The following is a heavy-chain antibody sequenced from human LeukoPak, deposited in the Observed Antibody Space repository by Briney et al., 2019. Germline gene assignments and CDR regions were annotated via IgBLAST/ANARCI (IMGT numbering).Heavy chain of an antibody. CDR1: GYTFTSYY. Sequence: ASVKVSCKASGYTFTSYYMHWVRQAPGQGLEWMGIINPSGGSTSYAQKFQGRVTMTRDTSTSTVYMELSSLRSEDTAVYYCAREAPYDSSDYQGRFDYWGQGTLVTVSS. D-gene: IGHD3-22*01. CDR3: AREAPYDSSDYQGRFDY. CDR2: INPSGGST. V-gene: IGHV1-46*01. J-gene: IGHJ4*02.